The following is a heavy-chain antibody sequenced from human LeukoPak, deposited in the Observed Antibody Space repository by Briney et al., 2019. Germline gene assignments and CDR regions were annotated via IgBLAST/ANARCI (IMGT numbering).Heavy chain of an antibody. V-gene: IGHV3-23*01. CDR2: ISGSGKNT. CDR1: GFTVSSNS. CDR3: AKDLGYCTNGVCYMAYYYYYMDV. D-gene: IGHD2-8*01. Sequence: GGSLRLSCTVSGFTVSSNSMSWVRQAPGKGLEWVSTISGSGKNTYYADSVKGRFTISRDNSKNTLYLQMNSLRAEDTAVYYCAKDLGYCTNGVCYMAYYYYYMDVWGKGTTVTVSS. J-gene: IGHJ6*03.